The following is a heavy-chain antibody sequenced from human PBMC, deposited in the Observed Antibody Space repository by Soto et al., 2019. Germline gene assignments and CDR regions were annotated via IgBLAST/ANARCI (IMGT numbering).Heavy chain of an antibody. CDR2: INSDGSST. Sequence: PGGSLRLSCAASGFTFSSYWMHWVRQAPGKGLVWVSRINSDGSSTSYADSVKGRFTISRDNAKNTLYLQMNSLRAEDTAVYYCARGRSGSYGGGSNPGFDPWGQGTLVTVSS. D-gene: IGHD1-26*01. CDR3: ARGRSGSYGGGSNPGFDP. J-gene: IGHJ5*02. V-gene: IGHV3-74*01. CDR1: GFTFSSYW.